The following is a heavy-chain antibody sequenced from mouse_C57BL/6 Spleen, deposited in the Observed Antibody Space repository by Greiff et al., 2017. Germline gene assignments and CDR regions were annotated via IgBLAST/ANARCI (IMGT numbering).Heavy chain of an antibody. Sequence: EVQGVESGGGLVQPKGSLKLSCAASGFSFNTYAMNWVRQAPGKGLEWVARIRSKSNNYATYYADSVKDRFTISRDDSESMLYLPMNNLKTEDTAMYYCVYSNYEGVLAYWGQGTLVTVSA. CDR1: GFSFNTYA. J-gene: IGHJ3*01. D-gene: IGHD2-5*01. CDR3: VYSNYEGVLAY. V-gene: IGHV10-1*01. CDR2: IRSKSNNYAT.